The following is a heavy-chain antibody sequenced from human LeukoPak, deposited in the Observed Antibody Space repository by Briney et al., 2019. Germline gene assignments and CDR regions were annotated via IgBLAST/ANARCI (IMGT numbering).Heavy chain of an antibody. D-gene: IGHD6-19*01. CDR2: IYYSGST. Sequence: SESLSLTCTVSGGSISSSSYYWGWIRQPPGKGLEWIGSIYYSGSTYYNPSLKSRVTISVDTSKNQFSLKLSSVTAADTAVYYCARGGGSGWSSTPFDYWGQGTLVTVSS. V-gene: IGHV4-39*07. J-gene: IGHJ4*02. CDR1: GGSISSSSYY. CDR3: ARGGGSGWSSTPFDY.